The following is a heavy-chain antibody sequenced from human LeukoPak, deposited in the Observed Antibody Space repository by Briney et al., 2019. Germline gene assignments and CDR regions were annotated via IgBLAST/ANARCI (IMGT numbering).Heavy chain of an antibody. CDR1: GGSISSGSYY. CDR3: ARDLSSTDHWELDP. J-gene: IGHJ5*02. D-gene: IGHD1-7*01. V-gene: IGHV4-61*02. Sequence: SETLSLTCTVSGGSISSGSYYWSWLRQPAGKGLEWIGRIYTSGSTNYNPSLKSRVTISVDTSKNQFSLKLSSVTAADPAVYYCARDLSSTDHWELDPWGQGTLVTVSS. CDR2: IYTSGST.